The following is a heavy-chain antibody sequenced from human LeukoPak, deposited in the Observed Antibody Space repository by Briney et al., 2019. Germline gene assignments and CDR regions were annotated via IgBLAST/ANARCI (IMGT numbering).Heavy chain of an antibody. Sequence: ASVKVSCKASGYTFTGYYMHWVRQAPGQGLEWMGWISAYNGNTNYAQKLQGRVTMTTDTSTSTAYMELSSLRSEDTAVYYCARDNPDSYDSSGYSWFDPWGQGTLVTVSS. CDR2: ISAYNGNT. V-gene: IGHV1-18*04. J-gene: IGHJ5*02. CDR3: ARDNPDSYDSSGYSWFDP. CDR1: GYTFTGYY. D-gene: IGHD3-22*01.